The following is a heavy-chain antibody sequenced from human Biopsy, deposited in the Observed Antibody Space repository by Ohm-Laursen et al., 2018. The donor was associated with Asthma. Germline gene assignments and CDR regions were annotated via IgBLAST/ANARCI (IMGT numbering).Heavy chain of an antibody. J-gene: IGHJ4*02. D-gene: IGHD7-27*01. Sequence: GTLSLTCTVSGDSISSTYWWSWVRQPPGKGLEWIGSISYTGNTDIPSLRSRVTLSVDTSKNNFSLKLTSVTAADTAVFYCARHWNWGSFFDYWGQGMLVTVSS. V-gene: IGHV4-39*01. CDR2: ISYTGNT. CDR1: GDSISSTYW. CDR3: ARHWNWGSFFDY.